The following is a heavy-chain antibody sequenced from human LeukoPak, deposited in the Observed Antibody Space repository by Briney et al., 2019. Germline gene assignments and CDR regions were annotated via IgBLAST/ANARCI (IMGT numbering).Heavy chain of an antibody. J-gene: IGHJ5*02. CDR2: IVVGSGNT. Sequence: ASVKVSCKASGFTFTSSAVQWVRQARGQRLEWIGWIVVGSGNTNYAQKFQERVTITRDMSTSTAYMELSSLRSEDTAVYYCATDQGIAAAGHGLDPWGQGTLVTVSS. D-gene: IGHD6-13*01. V-gene: IGHV1-58*01. CDR3: ATDQGIAAAGHGLDP. CDR1: GFTFTSSA.